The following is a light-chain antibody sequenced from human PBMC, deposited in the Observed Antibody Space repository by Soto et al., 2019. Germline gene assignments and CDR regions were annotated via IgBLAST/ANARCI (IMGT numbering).Light chain of an antibody. CDR1: SSNIGAGFD. V-gene: IGLV1-40*01. J-gene: IGLJ2*01. Sequence: QSVLTQPPSVSGAPGQRVTISCTGSSSNIGAGFDVHWYQQLPGTAPKLLIYGNSNRPSGIPDRFSGSKSGTSASLAITGLQAEDEADYYCQSHDSSLSCVVFGGGTKLTVL. CDR2: GNS. CDR3: QSHDSSLSCVV.